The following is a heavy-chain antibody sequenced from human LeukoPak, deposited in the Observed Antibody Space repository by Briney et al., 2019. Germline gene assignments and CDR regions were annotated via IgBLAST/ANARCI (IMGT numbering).Heavy chain of an antibody. J-gene: IGHJ4*02. CDR1: GYSFARYW. CDR2: IYPTDSDT. CDR3: AREMYYYGSGSPDY. Sequence: PGESLKISCKASGYSFARYWIGWVRQMPGKGLEWMGIIYPTDSDTRYGPSFQGQVTISADKSINTAYLQWSSLKASDTAMYYCAREMYYYGSGSPDYWGQGTLVTVSS. D-gene: IGHD3-10*01. V-gene: IGHV5-51*01.